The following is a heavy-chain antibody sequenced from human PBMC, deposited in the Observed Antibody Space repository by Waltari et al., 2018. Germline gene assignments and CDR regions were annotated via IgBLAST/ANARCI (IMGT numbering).Heavy chain of an antibody. CDR3: ARALYYYMDV. J-gene: IGHJ6*03. V-gene: IGHV3-48*04. Sequence: EVQLVASGGGLVQPGGSLRISCAASGFTFSRYHMSWVRQAPGKGLEWVSYISSSSSTIYYADSVKGRFTISRDNAKNSLYLQMNSLRAEDTAVYYCARALYYYMDVWGKGTTVTVSS. CDR1: GFTFSRYH. CDR2: ISSSSSTI.